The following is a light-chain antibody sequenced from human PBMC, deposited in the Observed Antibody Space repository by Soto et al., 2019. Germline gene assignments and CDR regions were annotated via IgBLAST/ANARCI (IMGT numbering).Light chain of an antibody. CDR2: GAS. CDR1: QSVSSRD. CDR3: QYYGSSLRT. Sequence: IVLTQSPGTLSLSPGERATLSCRASQSVSSRDLAWYQQIPGQAPRLLIYGASSRATGIPDRFSGSGSGTDFTLTISRLEPEDFAVYYCQYYGSSLRTCGPGTKVDIK. V-gene: IGKV3-20*01. J-gene: IGKJ3*01.